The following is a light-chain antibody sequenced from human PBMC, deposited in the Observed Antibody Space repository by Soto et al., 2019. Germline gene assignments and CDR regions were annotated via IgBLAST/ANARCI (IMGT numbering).Light chain of an antibody. Sequence: QPVLSQPPSASGNPGQRVTISCSGSSSNIGSNTVNWYQQLPGTAPKLLIHANNQRPSGVPDRFSGSKSGTSASLAISWLQSEEADYYCAAWDDSLNGYVFGTGTKVTVL. CDR3: AAWDDSLNGYV. V-gene: IGLV1-44*01. CDR2: ANN. J-gene: IGLJ1*01. CDR1: SSNIGSNT.